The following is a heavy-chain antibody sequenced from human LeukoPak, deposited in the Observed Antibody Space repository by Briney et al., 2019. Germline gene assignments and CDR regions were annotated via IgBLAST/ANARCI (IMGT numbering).Heavy chain of an antibody. Sequence: GGSLRLSCAASGFTFRNFAMHWVRQAPGKGLEWVALIWYDGSNKYYADSVKGRFTISRDNSKNTLYLQMNSLRADDTAVYYCAKVMYNPDPWGQGALVTVSS. D-gene: IGHD1-1*01. J-gene: IGHJ5*02. CDR2: IWYDGSNK. CDR1: GFTFRNFA. CDR3: AKVMYNPDP. V-gene: IGHV3-33*06.